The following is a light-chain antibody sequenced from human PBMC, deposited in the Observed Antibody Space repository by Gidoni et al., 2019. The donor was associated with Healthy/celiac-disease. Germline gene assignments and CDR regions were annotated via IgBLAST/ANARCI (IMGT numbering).Light chain of an antibody. CDR1: QSISSY. CDR3: QQSYSRIT. CDR2: AAS. Sequence: DIQMTQSPSSLSVSVGDRVTITCRASQSISSYLNWYQQKPGKAPKLLIYAASSLQSGVPSRFSGSGSGTDFTLTISSLQPEDFATYYCQQSYSRITFGGGTKVEIK. J-gene: IGKJ4*01. V-gene: IGKV1-39*01.